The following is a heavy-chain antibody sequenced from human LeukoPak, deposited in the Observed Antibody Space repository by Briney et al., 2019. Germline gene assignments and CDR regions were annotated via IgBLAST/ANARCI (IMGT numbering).Heavy chain of an antibody. V-gene: IGHV4-34*01. CDR3: ARVGGPAHRGVRGTVDY. Sequence: SETLSLTCAVYGGSFSGYYWSWIRQPPGKGLEWIGEINHSGSTNYNPSLKSRVTISVDTSKNQFSLKLSSVTAADTAVYYCARVGGPAHRGVRGTVDYWGQGTLVTVSS. CDR2: INHSGST. CDR1: GGSFSGYY. J-gene: IGHJ4*02. D-gene: IGHD3-10*01.